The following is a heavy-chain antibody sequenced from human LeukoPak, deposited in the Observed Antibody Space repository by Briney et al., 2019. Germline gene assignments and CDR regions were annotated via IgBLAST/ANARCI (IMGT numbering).Heavy chain of an antibody. D-gene: IGHD3-3*01. CDR1: GYTFTGYY. CDR2: INPNSGGT. Sequence: ASVKVSCKASGYTFTGYYMHWVRQAPGQGLEWMGWINPNSGGTNYAQKFQGRVTMTRDTSISTAYMELSRLRSDDTAVYYCARGGHITIFGVVIIQWFDPWGQGTLVTVSS. CDR3: ARGGHITIFGVVIIQWFDP. V-gene: IGHV1-2*02. J-gene: IGHJ5*02.